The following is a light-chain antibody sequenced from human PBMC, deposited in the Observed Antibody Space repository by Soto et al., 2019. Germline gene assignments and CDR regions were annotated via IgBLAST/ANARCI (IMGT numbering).Light chain of an antibody. Sequence: DIRMTQSPSTLSASVGDRVTITCRASQSISRWLAWYQQKPGQTPRLLIYGASTRATGVPPRFSGSRSGTEFTLTISSLQSEDFAVYYCQQYFNWPPYTFGQGTKADIK. CDR1: QSISRW. V-gene: IGKV3-15*01. CDR3: QQYFNWPPYT. CDR2: GAS. J-gene: IGKJ2*01.